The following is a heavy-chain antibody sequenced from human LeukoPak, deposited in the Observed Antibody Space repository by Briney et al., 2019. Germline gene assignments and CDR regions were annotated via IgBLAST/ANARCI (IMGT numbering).Heavy chain of an antibody. CDR3: AKDPRGYSYAEFDY. CDR2: ISGSGGST. J-gene: IGHJ4*02. CDR1: GFTFSSYA. D-gene: IGHD5-18*01. Sequence: GGSLRLSCAASGFTFSSYAMSWVRQAPGKGLEWASAISGSGGSTYYADSVKGRFTISRDNSKNTLYLQMNSLRAEDTAVYYCAKDPRGYSYAEFDYWGQGTLVTVSS. V-gene: IGHV3-23*01.